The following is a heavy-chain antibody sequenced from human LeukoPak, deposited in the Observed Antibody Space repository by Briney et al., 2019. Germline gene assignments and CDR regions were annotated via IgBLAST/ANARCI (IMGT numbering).Heavy chain of an antibody. J-gene: IGHJ4*02. CDR2: ISAYNGNT. V-gene: IGHV1-18*01. CDR3: ARNPVYCSSTSCQAYYFDY. Sequence: APVKLSCTASGHPFTSSGISWERQAPGHGLEWLGGISAYNGNTNYAQKLQGRVTMTTDTSTSTAYMEVRSLRSDDTAVYYCARNPVYCSSTSCQAYYFDYWGQGTLVTVSS. CDR1: GHPFTSSG. D-gene: IGHD2-2*01.